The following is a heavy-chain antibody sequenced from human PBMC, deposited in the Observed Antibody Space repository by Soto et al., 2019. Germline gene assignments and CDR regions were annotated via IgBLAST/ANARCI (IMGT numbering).Heavy chain of an antibody. CDR2: MNPGSGDT. V-gene: IGHV1-8*01. CDR1: GYTFTNND. D-gene: IGHD1-1*01. Sequence: ASVKVSCKASGYTFTNNDVSWVRQAPGQGLEWMGWMNPGSGDTGYAQKFQGRVTMTRDISIATAYMELHSLTSEDTAIYYCARMEGFCALNWFVPWGQGTLVSVSS. J-gene: IGHJ5*02. CDR3: ARMEGFCALNWFVP.